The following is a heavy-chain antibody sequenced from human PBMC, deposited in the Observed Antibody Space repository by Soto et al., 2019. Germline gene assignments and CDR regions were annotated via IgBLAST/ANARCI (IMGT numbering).Heavy chain of an antibody. CDR3: ACDDEGRSDCDLGY. CDR2: ISRDGSNA. V-gene: IGHV3-30-3*01. Sequence: QVQLVESGGGVVQPGRSLTLSCAASGFTFSSYVIHWVRQTPDKGLEWVAFISRDGSNAYYADSVKGRFTISRDNSKNTLYLEMNSLRPEDTAVYYCACDDEGRSDCDLGYWGQGTLVVVSS. J-gene: IGHJ4*02. D-gene: IGHD2-21*01. CDR1: GFTFSSYV.